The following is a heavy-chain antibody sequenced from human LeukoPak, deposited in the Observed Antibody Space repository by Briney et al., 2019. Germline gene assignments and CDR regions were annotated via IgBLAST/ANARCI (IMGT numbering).Heavy chain of an antibody. J-gene: IGHJ4*02. D-gene: IGHD3-22*01. CDR2: ISGSGGST. V-gene: IGHV3-23*01. CDR1: GFTFSSYA. Sequence: GGSLRPSCAAPGFTFSSYAMSWVRQAPGKGLEWVSAISGSGGSTYYADSVKGRFTISRDNSKNTLYLQMNSLRAEDTAVYYCAKGLDITMIVVVILPCFDYWGQGTLVTVSS. CDR3: AKGLDITMIVVVILPCFDY.